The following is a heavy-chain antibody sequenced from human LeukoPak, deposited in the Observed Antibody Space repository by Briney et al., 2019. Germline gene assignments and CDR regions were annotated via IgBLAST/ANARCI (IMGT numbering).Heavy chain of an antibody. V-gene: IGHV1-18*01. CDR1: GYTFTSYG. CDR3: AGYRDYYYGMDV. CDR2: ISAYNGNT. J-gene: IGHJ6*02. Sequence: ASVKVSCKASGYTFTSYGISWVRQAPGQGREWMGWISAYNGNTNYAQKLQGRVTITTDASTSTAYMELRSLRSAETAVSYCAGYRDYYYGMDVWGQGTTLTVSS. D-gene: IGHD5-24*01.